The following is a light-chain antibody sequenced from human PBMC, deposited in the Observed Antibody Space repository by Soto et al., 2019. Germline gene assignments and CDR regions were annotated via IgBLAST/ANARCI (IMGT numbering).Light chain of an antibody. CDR1: QSVSSN. CDR3: QHYNNWPRT. CDR2: GAS. J-gene: IGKJ1*01. V-gene: IGKV3-15*01. Sequence: EIVMTQSPATLSVSPGERATLSCRASQSVSSNLAWYQQKPGQAPRLLIYGASTRATGSPARFSGSGSGTEFTLTISSLQSEDCAVYYGQHYNNWPRTVGQGTNVEIK.